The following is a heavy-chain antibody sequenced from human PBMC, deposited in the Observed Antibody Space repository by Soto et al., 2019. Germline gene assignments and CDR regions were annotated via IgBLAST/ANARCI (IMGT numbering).Heavy chain of an antibody. Sequence: EVQLLESGGGLVQPGGSLRLSCAASGFTFSSYAMSWVRQAPGKGLEWVSAISGSGGSTYYADSVKGQFTISRDSAKNTLYLHRYSLRDADTAVYQCAKDVGSYDGSGPGAFDIWGRGRIVAVAS. D-gene: IGHD3-22*01. CDR2: ISGSGGST. CDR3: AKDVGSYDGSGPGAFDI. J-gene: IGHJ3*02. V-gene: IGHV3-23*01. CDR1: GFTFSSYA.